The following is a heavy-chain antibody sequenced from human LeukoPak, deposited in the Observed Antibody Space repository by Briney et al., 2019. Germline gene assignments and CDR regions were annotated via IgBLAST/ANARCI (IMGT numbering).Heavy chain of an antibody. Sequence: GGSLRPSCAASGFTFSSYAMSWVRQAPGKGLEWVSAISGSGGSTYYADSVKGRFTISRDNSKNTLYLQMNSLRAEDTAVYYCAKLKWDIVVVVAATVEGYFDYWGQGTLVTVSS. V-gene: IGHV3-23*01. J-gene: IGHJ4*02. D-gene: IGHD2-15*01. CDR3: AKLKWDIVVVVAATVEGYFDY. CDR1: GFTFSSYA. CDR2: ISGSGGST.